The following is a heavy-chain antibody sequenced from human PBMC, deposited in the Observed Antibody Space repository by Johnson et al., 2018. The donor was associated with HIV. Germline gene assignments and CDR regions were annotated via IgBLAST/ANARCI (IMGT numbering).Heavy chain of an antibody. CDR3: AKDLGNWDSPRSAFDM. CDR1: GFSFSDYY. CDR2: ISSSGSTI. V-gene: IGHV3-11*04. D-gene: IGHD1/OR15-1a*01. J-gene: IGHJ3*02. Sequence: QVQLVESGGGLVQPGGSLRLSCAASGFSFSDYYMTWIRQAPGKGLEFVSYISSSGSTIYYADSVKGRFTISRDNAKNSLYLQLKSLRAEDTAVYYCAKDLGNWDSPRSAFDMWGQGTMVTVSS.